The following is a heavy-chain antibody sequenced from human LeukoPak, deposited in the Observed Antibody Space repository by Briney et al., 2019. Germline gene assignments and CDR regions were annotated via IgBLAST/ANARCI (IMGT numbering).Heavy chain of an antibody. J-gene: IGHJ4*02. Sequence: ASVKVSCNASGYAFNIYGINWVRQAPGQGLKWMGWISAYNDNTNYAQKLQGRVTMTTDTSTSTAYMELRSLRSDDTAVYYCARDVGYSGYDFGSRSDYWGQGTLVTVSS. CDR2: ISAYNDNT. CDR3: ARDVGYSGYDFGSRSDY. CDR1: GYAFNIYG. V-gene: IGHV1-18*01. D-gene: IGHD5-12*01.